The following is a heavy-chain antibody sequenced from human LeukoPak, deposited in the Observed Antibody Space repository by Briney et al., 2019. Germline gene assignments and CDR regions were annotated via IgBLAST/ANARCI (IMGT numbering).Heavy chain of an antibody. CDR3: AKDFSSGTYYPYYFYGMDV. D-gene: IGHD3-10*01. Sequence: GGSLRLSCAASGFTFDDYAMHWVRQAPGKGLEWVSLISGDGGSTYYADSVKGRFTISRDNSKNSLYLQMNSLRTEDTALYYCAKDFSSGTYYPYYFYGMDVWGQGTTVTVSS. CDR2: ISGDGGST. V-gene: IGHV3-43*02. J-gene: IGHJ6*02. CDR1: GFTFDDYA.